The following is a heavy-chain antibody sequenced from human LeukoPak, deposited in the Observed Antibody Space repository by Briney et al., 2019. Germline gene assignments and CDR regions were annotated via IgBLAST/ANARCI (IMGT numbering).Heavy chain of an antibody. CDR3: ARGYYDRSGHSPFDALDI. V-gene: IGHV4-4*07. CDR2: IYTSGGT. Sequence: SETLSLTCTVSGGSINSYQWSWIRQPAGKGLEWIGRIYTSGGTNYNPSLKSRVTMSVDTSKNQFSLKLSSVTAADTAMYYCARGYYDRSGHSPFDALDIWGQGTMVTVSS. D-gene: IGHD3-22*01. CDR1: GGSINSYQ. J-gene: IGHJ3*02.